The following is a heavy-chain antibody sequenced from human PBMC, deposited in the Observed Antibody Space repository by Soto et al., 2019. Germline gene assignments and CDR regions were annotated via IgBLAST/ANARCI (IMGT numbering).Heavy chain of an antibody. CDR2: IYSGGST. CDR3: ARERGWYCSGGSCFSSYYYGMDV. CDR1: GFTVSSNY. D-gene: IGHD2-15*01. J-gene: IGHJ6*02. V-gene: IGHV3-53*01. Sequence: GGSLRLSCAASGFTVSSNYMSWVRQAPGKGLEWVSVIYSGGSTYYADSVKGRFTISRDNSKNTLYLQMNSLRAEDTAVYYCARERGWYCSGGSCFSSYYYGMDVWGQGTTVTVSS.